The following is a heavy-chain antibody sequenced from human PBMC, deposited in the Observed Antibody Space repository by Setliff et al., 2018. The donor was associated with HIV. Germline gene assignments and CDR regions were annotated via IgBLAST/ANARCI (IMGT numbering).Heavy chain of an antibody. Sequence: SETLSLTCTISLGSITSCAYHWVWIRQPPGKGLQWIGSIYCTGSTYYNPSLKSRVTISVDTSKNQFSLKLSSVTAADTAVYYRARHASRDGYNFDYWGQGTLVTVSS. CDR2: IYCTGST. CDR3: ARHASRDGYNFDY. V-gene: IGHV4-39*01. CDR1: LGSITSCAYH. D-gene: IGHD5-12*01. J-gene: IGHJ4*02.